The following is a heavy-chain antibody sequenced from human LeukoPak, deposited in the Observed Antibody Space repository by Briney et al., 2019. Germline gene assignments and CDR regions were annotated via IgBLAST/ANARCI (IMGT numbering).Heavy chain of an antibody. V-gene: IGHV3-33*01. Sequence: GGSLRLSCAASGFTFSSYGMHWVRQAPGKGLEWVAVIWFDGSNNYYADSVKGRFTISRDNSKNTLSLQMNSSRVEDTAVYYCTREAGTTPFDYWGQGTQVTVSS. CDR2: IWFDGSNN. J-gene: IGHJ4*02. CDR1: GFTFSSYG. D-gene: IGHD1-1*01. CDR3: TREAGTTPFDY.